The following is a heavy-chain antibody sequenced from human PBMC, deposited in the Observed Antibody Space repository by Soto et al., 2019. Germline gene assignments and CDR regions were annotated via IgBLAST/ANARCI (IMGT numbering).Heavy chain of an antibody. CDR3: ADRGLVAPTRRLGCFDT. CDR1: GGTFSSYA. Sequence: AASVKVSCKASGGTFSSYAISWVRQAPGQGLEWMGGIIPIFGTANYAQKFQGRVTITADESTSTAYMELSSLRSEDTAVYYCADRGLVAPTRRLGCFDTWGQGTLVTVSS. D-gene: IGHD4-17*01. V-gene: IGHV1-69*13. CDR2: IIPIFGTA. J-gene: IGHJ5*02.